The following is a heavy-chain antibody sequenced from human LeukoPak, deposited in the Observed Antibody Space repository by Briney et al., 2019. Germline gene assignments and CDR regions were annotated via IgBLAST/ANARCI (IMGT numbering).Heavy chain of an antibody. V-gene: IGHV5-51*01. CDR2: ILPGYSDT. CDR1: GYRFGTYC. D-gene: IGHD3-10*01. Sequence: GEPLKISGKASGYRFGTYCISWVGHMPAKGLELMGMILPGYSDTRHSPSLHGQITISADKSPSTAYLQWSSLKVSDTATYYCARSLPGTMLRGYGMDVWGQGTTVTVSS. J-gene: IGHJ6*02. CDR3: ARSLPGTMLRGYGMDV.